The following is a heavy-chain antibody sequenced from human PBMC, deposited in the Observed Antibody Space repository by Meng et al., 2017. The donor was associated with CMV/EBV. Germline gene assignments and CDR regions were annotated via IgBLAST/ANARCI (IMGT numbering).Heavy chain of an antibody. CDR2: INHSGST. Sequence: SETLSLTCAVYGGSFSGYYWSWIRQPPGKGLEWIGEINHSGSTNYNPSLKSRVTISVDTSKNQFSLKLSSVTAADTAVYYCARGGYYYDSSGLFDYWGRGTLVTVSS. CDR1: GGSFSGYY. D-gene: IGHD3-22*01. J-gene: IGHJ4*02. V-gene: IGHV4-34*01. CDR3: ARGGYYYDSSGLFDY.